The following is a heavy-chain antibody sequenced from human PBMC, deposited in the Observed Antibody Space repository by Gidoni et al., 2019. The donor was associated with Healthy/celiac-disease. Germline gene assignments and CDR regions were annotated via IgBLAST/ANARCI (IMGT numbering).Heavy chain of an antibody. D-gene: IGHD2-2*01. CDR1: GFTFSRYA. CDR2: ISYDGSNK. J-gene: IGHJ6*02. V-gene: IGHV3-30-3*01. CDR3: ARNRDIVVVPAGSLYYYGMDV. Sequence: QVQLVESGGGVVQPGRSPRLSCAASGFTFSRYAMHWVRQAPGKGLEWVAVISYDGSNKYYADSVKGRFTISRDNSKNTLYLQMNSLRAEDTAVYYCARNRDIVVVPAGSLYYYGMDVWGQGTTVTVSS.